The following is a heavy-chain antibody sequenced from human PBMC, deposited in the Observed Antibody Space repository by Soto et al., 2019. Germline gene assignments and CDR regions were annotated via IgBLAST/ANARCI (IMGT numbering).Heavy chain of an antibody. Sequence: PSETLSLTCAVYGGSFSGYYWSWIRQPPGKGLEWIGEINHSGSTNYNPSLKSRVTISVDTSKNQFSLKLSSVTAADTAVYYCASRHLEYSSSSGFQAFDIWGQGTMVTVSS. D-gene: IGHD6-6*01. J-gene: IGHJ3*02. CDR1: GGSFSGYY. CDR3: ASRHLEYSSSSGFQAFDI. V-gene: IGHV4-34*01. CDR2: INHSGST.